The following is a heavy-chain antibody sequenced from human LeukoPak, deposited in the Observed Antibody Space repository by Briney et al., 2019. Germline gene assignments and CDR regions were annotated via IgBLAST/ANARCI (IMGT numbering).Heavy chain of an antibody. CDR3: ARDVQWIDSGLRYFDY. D-gene: IGHD5-12*01. CDR2: ISAYNGNT. CDR1: GGTFSSYA. J-gene: IGHJ4*02. Sequence: RASVKVSRKASGGTFSSYAISWVRQAPGQGLEWMGWISAYNGNTNYAQKLQGRVTMTTDTSTSTAYMELRSLRSDDTAVYYCARDVQWIDSGLRYFDYWGQGTLVTVSS. V-gene: IGHV1-18*01.